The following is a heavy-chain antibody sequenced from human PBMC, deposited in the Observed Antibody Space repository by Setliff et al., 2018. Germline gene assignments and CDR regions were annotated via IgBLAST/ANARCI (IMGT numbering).Heavy chain of an antibody. CDR1: GGSISPHY. J-gene: IGHJ4*02. Sequence: SETLSLTCTVSGGSISPHYWSWIRQPPGKGLEWIGFIHYSGSTNYNPSLKSRVTISLDTPKNQFSLRLSSVTAADTAVYYCARTRYGLGGRPYWGQGTLVTVSS. D-gene: IGHD2-15*01. V-gene: IGHV4-59*11. CDR3: ARTRYGLGGRPY. CDR2: IHYSGST.